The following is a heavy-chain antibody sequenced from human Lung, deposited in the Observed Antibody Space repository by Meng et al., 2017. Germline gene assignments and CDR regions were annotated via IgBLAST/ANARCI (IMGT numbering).Heavy chain of an antibody. CDR3: ASDQGYRASWFDP. J-gene: IGHJ5*02. Sequence: SETLSLTCTASGGSISGYYWSWIRQPAGKGLVWIGRIYDNGNTNYKPSFKSRVTMSVDTTKNQIYLKLNSVTAADTAMYYCASDQGYRASWFDPWGQGTLVTVSS. V-gene: IGHV4-4*07. CDR2: IYDNGNT. CDR1: GGSISGYY. D-gene: IGHD5-18*01.